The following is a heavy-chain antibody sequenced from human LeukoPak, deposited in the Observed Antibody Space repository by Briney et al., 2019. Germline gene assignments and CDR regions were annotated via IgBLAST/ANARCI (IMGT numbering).Heavy chain of an antibody. V-gene: IGHV1-69*04. CDR1: GGTFNSYA. CDR3: ARDVAAGYVFDY. CDR2: IIPILGIA. Sequence: SVKVSCTASGGTFNSYAISWVRQAPGQGLEWMGRIIPILGIANYAQEFQGRVTITADKSTSTAYMELSSLRSEDTAVYYCARDVAAGYVFDYWGQGTLVTVSS. J-gene: IGHJ4*02. D-gene: IGHD5-12*01.